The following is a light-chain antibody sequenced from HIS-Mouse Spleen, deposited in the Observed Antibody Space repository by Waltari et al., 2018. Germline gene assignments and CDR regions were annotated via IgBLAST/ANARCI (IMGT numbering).Light chain of an antibody. CDR3: SSYTSSSTRV. CDR1: SSDVGGDTY. J-gene: IGLJ3*02. CDR2: DVS. V-gene: IGLV2-14*03. Sequence: QSALTQPASVSGSPGQSITISCTGSSSDVGGDTYVSWYQQHPGKAPKLMIYDVSNRPSGVSNRFSGSKSGNTASLTISGLQAEDEADYYCSSYTSSSTRVFGGGTKLTVL.